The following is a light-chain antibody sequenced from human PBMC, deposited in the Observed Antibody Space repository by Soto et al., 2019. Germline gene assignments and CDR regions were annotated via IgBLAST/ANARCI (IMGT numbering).Light chain of an antibody. CDR1: SSNIGAGYD. CDR2: VHS. Sequence: QSVLTQPPSVSGAPGQRVTISCTGSSSNIGAGYDVHWYQQLPGTAPKLLIYVHSNRPSGVPDRFSGSKSGTSASLAITGLQAEDEADYYCQSYDSSLSEVVFGGGTKLTVL. J-gene: IGLJ2*01. CDR3: QSYDSSLSEVV. V-gene: IGLV1-40*01.